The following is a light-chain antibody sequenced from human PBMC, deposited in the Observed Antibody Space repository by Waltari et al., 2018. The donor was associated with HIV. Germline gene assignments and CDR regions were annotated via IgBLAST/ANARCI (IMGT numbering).Light chain of an antibody. J-gene: IGLJ2*01. V-gene: IGLV2-23*03. CDR2: EGN. Sequence: QSALTQPASVSGSPGQSITISCTGRSRDVGPYSLVSWYQHHPGKAPKLMIYEGNKLPSGVSNRFSGSKSGNTASLTISGLQAEDEADYYCSSYTSFSTVLFGGGTKLTVL. CDR1: SRDVGPYSL. CDR3: SSYTSFSTVL.